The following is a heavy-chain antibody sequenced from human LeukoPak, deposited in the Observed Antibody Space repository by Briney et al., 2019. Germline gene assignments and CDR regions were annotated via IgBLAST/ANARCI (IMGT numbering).Heavy chain of an antibody. CDR1: GFTFDDYG. J-gene: IGHJ4*02. Sequence: PGGSLRLSCAASGFTFDDYGMSWVRQAPGKGLEWVSGINWNGGSTGYADSVKGRFTISRDNAKNSLYLQMNSLRPEDAAVYYCAKAPVTTCRGAFCYPFDYWGLGTLVTVSS. D-gene: IGHD2-15*01. CDR3: AKAPVTTCRGAFCYPFDY. CDR2: INWNGGST. V-gene: IGHV3-20*04.